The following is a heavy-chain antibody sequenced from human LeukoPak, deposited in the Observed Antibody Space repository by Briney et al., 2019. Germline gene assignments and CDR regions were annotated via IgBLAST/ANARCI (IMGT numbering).Heavy chain of an antibody. CDR1: GYTFTSYY. J-gene: IGHJ4*02. D-gene: IGHD3-10*01. Sequence: ASVKVSCKASGYTFTSYYMHWVRQAPGQGLEWMGIINPSGGSTSYAQKFQGRVTMTRDTSTSTVYMELSSLRSEDTAVYYCAREPDGSGSYTTPRFDYWGQGTLVTVSS. CDR3: AREPDGSGSYTTPRFDY. V-gene: IGHV1-46*01. CDR2: INPSGGST.